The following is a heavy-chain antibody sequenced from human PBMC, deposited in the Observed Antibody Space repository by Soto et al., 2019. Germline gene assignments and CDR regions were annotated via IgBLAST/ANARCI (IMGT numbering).Heavy chain of an antibody. CDR1: GASINNNDYY. Sequence: QLQESGPGLVKPSQTLSLTCTVSGASINNNDYYWSWIRQTPGKGLEWIGYVYYSGTTDYIPYLKSRLSRSIDKSQNQFTLKLISVTAADTATYYCARMSYFYDKWYFDLWGRGTLVTVSS. J-gene: IGHJ2*01. D-gene: IGHD3-22*01. V-gene: IGHV4-30-4*01. CDR2: VYYSGTT. CDR3: ARMSYFYDKWYFDL.